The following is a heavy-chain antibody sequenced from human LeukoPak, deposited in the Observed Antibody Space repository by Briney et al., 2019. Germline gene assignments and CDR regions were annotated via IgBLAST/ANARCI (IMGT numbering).Heavy chain of an antibody. J-gene: IGHJ4*02. V-gene: IGHV4-39*02. CDR1: GGSISSSSYY. CDR2: IYYSGST. D-gene: IGHD5-18*01. Sequence: SETLSLTCTVSGGSISSSSYYWGWLRQPPGTGLEWIGSIYYSGSTYYNPSLKSRVTISVDTSKNQFSLKLSSVTAADTAVYYCAIEIQLWSYFDYWGQGTLVTVSS. CDR3: AIEIQLWSYFDY.